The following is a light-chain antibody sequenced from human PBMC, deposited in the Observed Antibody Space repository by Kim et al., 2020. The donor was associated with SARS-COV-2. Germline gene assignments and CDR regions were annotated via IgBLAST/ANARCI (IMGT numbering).Light chain of an antibody. V-gene: IGKV1-39*01. CDR1: QSISNY. Sequence: ASVEDRVTIPCRASQSISNYLNWYQQKPGKATKLLIYAASTLQSGVPSRFSGSGSETDFTLTISSLQPEDFATYYCQQSYSTPTTFGQGTKVDIK. J-gene: IGKJ1*01. CDR3: QQSYSTPTT. CDR2: AAS.